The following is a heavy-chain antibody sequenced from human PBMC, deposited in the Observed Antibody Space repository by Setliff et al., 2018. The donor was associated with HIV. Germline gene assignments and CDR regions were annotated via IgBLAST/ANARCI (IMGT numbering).Heavy chain of an antibody. J-gene: IGHJ5*02. D-gene: IGHD2-21*01. CDR2: VSQSGST. CDR1: GVSINRTDHY. V-gene: IGHV4-39*01. Sequence: PSETLSLTCSVSGVSINRTDHYWGWIRQSPGKSLEWIGSVSQSGSTYYNPSLKSRIIISVDRSKNLFSLKLISVTAADQGVYYCARVPVAGANWFDPWGLGTLVTV. CDR3: ARVPVAGANWFDP.